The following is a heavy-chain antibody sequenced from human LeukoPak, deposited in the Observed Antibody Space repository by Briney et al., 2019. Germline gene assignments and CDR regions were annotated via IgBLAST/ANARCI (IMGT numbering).Heavy chain of an antibody. CDR2: IIPIFGTA. CDR3: ATQSGGLEGPFDI. CDR1: GGTFSSYA. V-gene: IGHV1-69*06. D-gene: IGHD1-26*01. J-gene: IGHJ3*02. Sequence: SVKVSCKASGGTFSSYAISWVRQAPGQGLEWMGGIIPIFGTANYAQKFQGRVTITADKSTSTAYMELSSLRSDDTAVYYCATQSGGLEGPFDIWGQGTMVTVSS.